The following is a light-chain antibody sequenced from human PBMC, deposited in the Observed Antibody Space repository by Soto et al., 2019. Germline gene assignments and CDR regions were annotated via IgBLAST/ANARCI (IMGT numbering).Light chain of an antibody. V-gene: IGKV1-39*01. CDR1: QSISSY. CDR3: QQSYSTPMYT. Sequence: DIQMTQSPSSLSASVGDRVTITCRASQSISSYLNWYQQKPGKAPKLLIYAASSLQGGVPSRFSGGGSGTDFTLTISSLQPEDFATYYCQQSYSTPMYTFGQGTKLEIK. CDR2: AAS. J-gene: IGKJ2*01.